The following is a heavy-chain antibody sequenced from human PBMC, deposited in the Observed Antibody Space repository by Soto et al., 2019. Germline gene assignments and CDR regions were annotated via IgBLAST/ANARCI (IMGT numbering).Heavy chain of an antibody. CDR3: AKPRNGYCSGGSCLFDY. J-gene: IGHJ4*02. V-gene: IGHV1-24*01. D-gene: IGHD2-15*01. Sequence: ASVKVSCKVSGYTLTELSMHWVRQAPGKGLEWMGGFDPEDGETIYAQKFQGRVTMTEDTSTDTAYMELSSLRSEDTAVYYCAKPRNGYCSGGSCLFDYWGQGTLVTVSS. CDR2: FDPEDGET. CDR1: GYTLTELS.